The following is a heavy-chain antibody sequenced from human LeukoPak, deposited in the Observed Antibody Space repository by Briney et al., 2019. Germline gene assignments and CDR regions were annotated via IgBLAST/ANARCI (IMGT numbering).Heavy chain of an antibody. CDR2: ISSSSSPI. CDR3: ARKCSGGSCWFDY. V-gene: IGHV3-48*02. D-gene: IGHD2-15*01. CDR1: GFTFSSYS. J-gene: IGHJ4*02. Sequence: GGSLRLSCAASGFTFSSYSMNWVRQAPGKGLEWVSNISSSSSPIYYGDSVKGRFTISRDNVKNSLYLQMNSLRDEDTAVYYCARKCSGGSCWFDYWGQGTLVTVSS.